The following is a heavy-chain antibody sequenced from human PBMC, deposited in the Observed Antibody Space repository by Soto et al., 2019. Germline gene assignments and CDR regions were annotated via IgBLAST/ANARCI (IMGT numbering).Heavy chain of an antibody. J-gene: IGHJ4*02. V-gene: IGHV3-7*01. CDR2: LDQDGSER. CDR1: GFTFSTDW. CDR3: VCGGNFFVY. Sequence: EVQLVESGGGLVQPGGSLRLSCAASGFTFSTDWMTWVCRPPGKGLEWVANLDQDGSERYYVDSVRGRFTISRDNAKNSLYLQMNSLRAEDTAVYYCVCGGNFFVYWGQGTLVTVSP. D-gene: IGHD3-16*01.